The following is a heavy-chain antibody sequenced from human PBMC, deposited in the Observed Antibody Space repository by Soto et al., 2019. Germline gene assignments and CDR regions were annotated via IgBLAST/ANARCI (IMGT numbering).Heavy chain of an antibody. V-gene: IGHV3-23*01. Sequence: GGSLRLSCAASGFTFISYAMGWVRQAPGKGLEWVSGISGSGGSTYYADSVKGRFTISRDNSKNTLYLQMNSLRAEDTAVYYCAKDLLDYGVKSVDYWGQGTLVTVSS. CDR2: ISGSGGST. CDR3: AKDLLDYGVKSVDY. J-gene: IGHJ4*02. D-gene: IGHD4-17*01. CDR1: GFTFISYA.